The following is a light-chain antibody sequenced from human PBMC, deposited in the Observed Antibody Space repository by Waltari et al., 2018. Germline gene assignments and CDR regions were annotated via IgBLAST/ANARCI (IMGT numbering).Light chain of an antibody. CDR2: EAT. V-gene: IGKV5-2*01. J-gene: IGKJ2*01. CDR3: LEHDNYPTHT. CDR1: QDIDDE. Sequence: ETTFTQSPAFMSATPRDKVNISCRASQDIDDEMNCYQQKPAEGAIFFIQEATTLVPGIVPRFSGGRYGTDFTLTINSILSEDVASYFCLEHDNYPTHTFGQGTKLEIK.